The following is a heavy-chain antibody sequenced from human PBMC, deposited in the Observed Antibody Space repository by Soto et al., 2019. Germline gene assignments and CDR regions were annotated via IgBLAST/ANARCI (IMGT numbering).Heavy chain of an antibody. J-gene: IGHJ4*02. V-gene: IGHV1-69*13. D-gene: IGHD5-12*01. CDR3: AGRSVEMATNLGY. CDR2: IIPIFGTA. Sequence: SVKVSCKASGGTFSSYAISWVRQAPGQGLEWMGGIIPIFGTANYAQKFQGRVTITADESTSTAYMELSSLRSEDTAVYYCAGRSVEMATNLGYWGQGTLVTVSS. CDR1: GGTFSSYA.